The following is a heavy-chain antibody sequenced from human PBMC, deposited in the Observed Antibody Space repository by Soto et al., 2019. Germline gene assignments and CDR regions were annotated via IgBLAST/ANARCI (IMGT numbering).Heavy chain of an antibody. J-gene: IGHJ5*02. V-gene: IGHV3-30-3*01. D-gene: IGHD5-12*01. CDR2: ISYDGSNK. Sequence: GSLRLSCAASGFTFSSYAMHWVRQAPGKGLEWVAVISYDGSNKYYADSVKGRFTISRDNSKNTLYLQMNSLRAEDTAVYYCARDQGGYDHWGQGTLVTVSS. CDR1: GFTFSSYA. CDR3: ARDQGGYDH.